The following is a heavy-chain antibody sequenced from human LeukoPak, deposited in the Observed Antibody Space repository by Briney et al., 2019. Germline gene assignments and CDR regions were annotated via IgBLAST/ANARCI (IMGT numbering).Heavy chain of an antibody. CDR1: GGTFSSYA. Sequence: ASVKVSCKASGGTFSSYAISWVRQAPGQGLEWMGWISAYNGNTNYAQKLQGRVTMTTDTSTSTAYMELRSLRSDDTAVYYCARVIIAARPDFDYWGQGTLVTVSS. CDR3: ARVIIAARPDFDY. CDR2: ISAYNGNT. J-gene: IGHJ4*02. D-gene: IGHD6-6*01. V-gene: IGHV1-18*01.